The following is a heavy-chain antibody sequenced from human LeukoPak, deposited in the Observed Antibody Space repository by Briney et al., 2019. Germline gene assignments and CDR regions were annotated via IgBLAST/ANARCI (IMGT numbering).Heavy chain of an antibody. D-gene: IGHD2-8*01. CDR1: GLTFSIYT. CDR2: ISSSNSYI. V-gene: IGHV3-21*01. CDR3: ARGGRANGVYDAFDI. Sequence: GGSLRLSCAASGLTFSIYTMNWVRQAPGKGLEWVSSISSSNSYIYYADSVKGRFTISRDNAKNSLYLQMNTLRAEDTALYYCARGGRANGVYDAFDIWGQGTMVTVSS. J-gene: IGHJ3*02.